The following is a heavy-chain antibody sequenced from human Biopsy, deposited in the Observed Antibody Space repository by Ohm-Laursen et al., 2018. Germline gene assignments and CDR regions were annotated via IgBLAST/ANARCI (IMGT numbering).Heavy chain of an antibody. CDR3: ARDSSRRAREGGMDV. CDR2: ISETSSHI. J-gene: IGHJ6*02. V-gene: IGHV3-21*01. D-gene: IGHD6-6*01. Sequence: GCLRLSCAASGFSVSSYDMNWVRQAPGKGLEWISYISETSSHIYDADSVRGRFTVARDIAKNSLYLQLNSLRVEDTAVYYCARDSSRRAREGGMDVWGQGTTVTVSS. CDR1: GFSVSSYD.